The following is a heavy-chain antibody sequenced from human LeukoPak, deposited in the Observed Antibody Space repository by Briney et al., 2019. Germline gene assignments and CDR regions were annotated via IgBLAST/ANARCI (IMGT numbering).Heavy chain of an antibody. CDR3: ARVGSYYGSGNTDTEYYYYYGMDV. Sequence: ASVKVSCKASGYTFTGYYMHWVRQAPGQGLEWMGWINPNSGGTNYAQKFQGRVTMTRDTSISTAYMELSRLRSDDTAVYYCARVGSYYGSGNTDTEYYYYYGMDVWGQGTTVTVSS. D-gene: IGHD3-10*01. CDR1: GYTFTGYY. V-gene: IGHV1-2*02. CDR2: INPNSGGT. J-gene: IGHJ6*02.